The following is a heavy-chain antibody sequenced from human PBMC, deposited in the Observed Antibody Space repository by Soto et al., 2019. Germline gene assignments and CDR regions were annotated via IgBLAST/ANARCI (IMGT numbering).Heavy chain of an antibody. Sequence: QVQLVQSGAEVKKSGASVKVSCKTSGYTFVSYAIYWVRQAPGQGFEWMGMIATRDGTTTYALKFQDRVSVTRDTSTSTVYMDLRNLKSEYSAVYYCARGGGTLDYCCQVTLVTVSS. CDR3: ARGGGTLDY. V-gene: IGHV1-46*01. J-gene: IGHJ4*02. CDR1: GYTFVSYA. CDR2: IATRDGTT.